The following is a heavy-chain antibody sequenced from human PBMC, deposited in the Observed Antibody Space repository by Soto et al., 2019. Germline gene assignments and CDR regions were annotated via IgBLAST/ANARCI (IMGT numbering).Heavy chain of an antibody. CDR2: IYWDDDK. J-gene: IGHJ4*02. Sequence: QITLKESGPTLVKPTQTLTLTCTFSGFSLSTSGVGVGWIRQLPGKALEWLGLIYWDDDKRYSPSLKCRLTITKDTSKTQLVLTITNIDPVDTATYYCALSAPPIVGATMFHSCSQGTLVTVSS. CDR3: ALSAPPIVGATMFHS. D-gene: IGHD1-26*01. CDR1: GFSLSTSGVG. V-gene: IGHV2-5*02.